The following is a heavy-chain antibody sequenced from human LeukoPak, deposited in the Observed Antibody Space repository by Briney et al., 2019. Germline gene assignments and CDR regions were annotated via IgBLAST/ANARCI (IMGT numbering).Heavy chain of an antibody. V-gene: IGHV1-2*02. J-gene: IGHJ4*02. CDR2: VNANSGDT. D-gene: IGHD3-22*01. CDR1: GSTFTGYY. Sequence: ASVKLSCTASGSTFTGYYMNWLRQAPGQRLEWMGWVNANSGDTKYAEKFQGRVTMTRDTSISTAYMELSRLRSDDTAMYYCAREISGYSDYCGQGKLVTASS. CDR3: AREISGYSDY.